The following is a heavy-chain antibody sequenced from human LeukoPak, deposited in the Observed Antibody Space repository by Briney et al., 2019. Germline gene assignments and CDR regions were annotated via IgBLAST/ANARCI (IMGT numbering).Heavy chain of an antibody. CDR3: ARVVPGAYAFDI. Sequence: ASVKVSCKASGYTFTSYSMNWVRQAPGQGLEWMGWINPNSGGTNYAQKFQGRVTMTRDTSISTAYMELSRLRSDDTAVYYCARVVPGAYAFDIWGQGTMVTVSS. D-gene: IGHD2-2*01. V-gene: IGHV1-2*02. J-gene: IGHJ3*02. CDR1: GYTFTSYS. CDR2: INPNSGGT.